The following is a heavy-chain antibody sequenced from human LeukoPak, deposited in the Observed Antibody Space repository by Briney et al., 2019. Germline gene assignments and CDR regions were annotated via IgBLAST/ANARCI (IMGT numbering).Heavy chain of an antibody. Sequence: GGSLRLSCAASGFTFSSYGMHWVRQAPGKGLEWVEVISYDGSNKYYADSVKGRFTISRDNSKNTLYLQMKSLSAEDTAVYYCAKESSMLRGAIVIYCFDFWGQGTLVTVSS. V-gene: IGHV3-30*18. CDR2: ISYDGSNK. CDR1: GFTFSSYG. D-gene: IGHD3-10*01. CDR3: AKESSMLRGAIVIYCFDF. J-gene: IGHJ4*02.